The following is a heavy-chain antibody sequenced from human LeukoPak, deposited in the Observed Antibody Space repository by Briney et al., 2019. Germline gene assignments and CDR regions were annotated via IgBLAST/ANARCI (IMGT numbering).Heavy chain of an antibody. J-gene: IGHJ5*02. Sequence: GSSVRVSRKASGGTFTSYAISWVRQTPGQGLEWMGGIIPIFGTTNYAQKFQGRVTITADESTSTAYMELSSLRSEDTAVYYCASVPVGYCSSTSCDWFDPWGQGTLVTVSS. CDR3: ASVPVGYCSSTSCDWFDP. V-gene: IGHV1-69*01. D-gene: IGHD2-2*01. CDR2: IIPIFGTT. CDR1: GGTFTSYA.